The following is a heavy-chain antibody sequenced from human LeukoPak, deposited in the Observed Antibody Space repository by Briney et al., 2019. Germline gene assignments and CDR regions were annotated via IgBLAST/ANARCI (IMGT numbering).Heavy chain of an antibody. V-gene: IGHV3-30*02. D-gene: IGHD5-18*01. CDR2: IRYDGSNE. CDR3: ARMRGYTYDSGRYYFDY. Sequence: PGGSLRLSCAASEFPFSSYAMHWVRQAPGKGLEWVAFIRYDGSNEYYADSVKGRFTISRDNAKNSLFLQMNSLRAEDTALYYCARMRGYTYDSGRYYFDYWGQGTLATVSS. CDR1: EFPFSSYA. J-gene: IGHJ4*02.